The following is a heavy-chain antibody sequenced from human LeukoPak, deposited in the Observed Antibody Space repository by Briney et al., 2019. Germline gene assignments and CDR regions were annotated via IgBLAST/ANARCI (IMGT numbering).Heavy chain of an antibody. CDR2: ISSSGSTI. CDR3: ARPYYYEPGYFDY. J-gene: IGHJ4*02. V-gene: IGHV3-48*03. CDR1: GFTFSSYA. Sequence: GGSLRLSCAASGFTFSSYAMSWVRQAPGKGLEWISYISSSGSTIYYADSVKGRFTISRDNAKNSLYLQMNSLRAEDTAVYYCARPYYYEPGYFDYWGQGTLVTVPS. D-gene: IGHD3-22*01.